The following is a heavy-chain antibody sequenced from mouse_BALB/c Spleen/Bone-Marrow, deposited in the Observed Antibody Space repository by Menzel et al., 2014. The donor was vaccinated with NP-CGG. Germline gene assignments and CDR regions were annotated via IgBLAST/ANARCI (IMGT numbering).Heavy chain of an antibody. D-gene: IGHD2-1*01. CDR2: IYYSGTI. V-gene: IGHV3-5*02. CDR1: GISITTGNYR. J-gene: IGHJ2*01. Sequence: DVQLVESGPGLVKPSQTVSLTCTVTGISITTGNYRWSWIRQFPGNKLEWIGYIYYSGTITYNPSLTSRTTITRDTSKNQFFLEMNSLTAEDTATYYCARFYGNYFDYWGQGTTLTASS. CDR3: ARFYGNYFDY.